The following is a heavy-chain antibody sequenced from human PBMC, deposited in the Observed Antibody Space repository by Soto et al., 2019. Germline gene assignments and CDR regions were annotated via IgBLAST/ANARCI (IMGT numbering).Heavy chain of an antibody. J-gene: IGHJ2*01. CDR3: ARGVVCRSTSGIRYSVPVSAFRLNGSSDL. CDR2: INHSGST. D-gene: IGHD2-2*01. V-gene: IGHV4-34*01. Sequence: GKGLEWIGEINHSGSTNYNQSLKSRVTISVDTSKNQFSLKRSSVTAADTAGYYCARGVVCRSTSGIRYSVPVSAFRLNGSSDL.